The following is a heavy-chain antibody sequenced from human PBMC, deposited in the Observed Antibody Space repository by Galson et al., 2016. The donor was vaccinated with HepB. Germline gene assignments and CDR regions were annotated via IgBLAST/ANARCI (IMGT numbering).Heavy chain of an antibody. Sequence: SLRLSCATSGFTFNNYGINWVRQAPGKGLEWVAVISYDGNNRHYAYAVEGRFTISKDSSTNTVYLQMNSLRADDTAVYFCARDRGLLHYYYGRDVWGQGTTVTVSS. V-gene: IGHV3-33*08. CDR3: ARDRGLLHYYYGRDV. CDR1: GFTFNNYG. D-gene: IGHD4-17*01. CDR2: ISYDGNNR. J-gene: IGHJ6*02.